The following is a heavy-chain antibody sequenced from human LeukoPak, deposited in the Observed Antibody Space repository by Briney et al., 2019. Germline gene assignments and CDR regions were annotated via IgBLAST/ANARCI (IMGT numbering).Heavy chain of an antibody. CDR2: IWYDGSNK. J-gene: IGHJ6*02. D-gene: IGHD2-2*02. CDR1: GFTFSSYG. CDR3: ARDRIVVVPAAINYGMDV. Sequence: GGSLRLSCAASGFTFSSYGMHLVRQAPGKGLEWVGVIWYDGSNKYYADSVKGRFTISRDNSKNTLYLQMNSLRAEDTAVYYCARDRIVVVPAAINYGMDVWGQGTTVTVSS. V-gene: IGHV3-33*01.